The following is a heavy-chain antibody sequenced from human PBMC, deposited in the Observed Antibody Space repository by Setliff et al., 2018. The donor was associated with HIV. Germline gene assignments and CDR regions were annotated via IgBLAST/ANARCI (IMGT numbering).Heavy chain of an antibody. CDR3: AVGPHGDYELGWFDL. J-gene: IGHJ5*02. D-gene: IGHD4-17*01. Sequence: GASVKVSCKASGGTFSSYAISWVRQAPGQGLEWMGGLIPIYATSDYAQKLQGRVTISTDESARTAYMELRSLRSEDTAVYYCAVGPHGDYELGWFDLWGQGTRVTVSS. CDR2: LIPIYATS. CDR1: GGTFSSYA. V-gene: IGHV1-69*05.